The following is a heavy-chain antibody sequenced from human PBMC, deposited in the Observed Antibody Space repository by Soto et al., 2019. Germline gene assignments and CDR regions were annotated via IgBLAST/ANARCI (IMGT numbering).Heavy chain of an antibody. CDR1: GSTFTNYV. CDR2: ISPFNGHT. D-gene: IGHD1-26*01. V-gene: IGHV1-18*01. Sequence: QVQLVQSGGEVTKPGASVKVSCKPAGSTFTNYVISWVRQAPGQGLEWMGWISPFNGHTKYAQKFQDRVTLTTDTSTSTAYMELRSLRFDDAGVYYCARDAGGGSYLAYWGQGTLVAVSS. CDR3: ARDAGGGSYLAY. J-gene: IGHJ4*02.